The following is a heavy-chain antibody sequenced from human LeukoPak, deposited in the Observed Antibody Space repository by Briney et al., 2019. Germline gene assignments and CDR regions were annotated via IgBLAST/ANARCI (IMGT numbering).Heavy chain of an antibody. V-gene: IGHV1-18*01. CDR1: GYTFTSYG. D-gene: IGHD2-15*01. J-gene: IGHJ5*02. CDR2: ISAYNGNT. Sequence: ASVRVSCKASGYTFTSYGISWVRQAPGQGLEWMGWISAYNGNTNYAQKLQGRVTMTTDTSTSTAYMELRSLRSDDTAVYYCARDGGGYCSGGSCSVDPWGQGTLVTVSS. CDR3: ARDGGGYCSGGSCSVDP.